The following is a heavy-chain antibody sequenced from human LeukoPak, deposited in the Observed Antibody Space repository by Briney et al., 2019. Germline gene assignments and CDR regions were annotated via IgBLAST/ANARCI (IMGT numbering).Heavy chain of an antibody. CDR1: GFIFSDYY. CDR3: ARRGPSGYRYMDV. Sequence: GGSLRLSCAASGFIFSDYYMNWIRQAPGKGLEWVSYISSSGNTIYCADSVKGRFTMSRDNAQNSLYLQMNSLRAEDTAVYYCARRGPSGYRYMDVWGKGTTVTVSS. J-gene: IGHJ6*03. V-gene: IGHV3-11*04. D-gene: IGHD5-18*01. CDR2: ISSSGNTI.